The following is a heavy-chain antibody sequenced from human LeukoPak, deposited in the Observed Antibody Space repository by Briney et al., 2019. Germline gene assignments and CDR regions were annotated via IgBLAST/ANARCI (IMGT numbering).Heavy chain of an antibody. Sequence: GSSVKVSCKASGGTFSSYAISWVRQAPGQGLEWMGGIIPIFGTANYAQKFQGRVTITADESTSTAYMELSSLRSEDTAVYYCARESRVPAAIRVSRDPDPTADYYYYYGMDVWGQGTTVTVSS. CDR2: IIPIFGTA. D-gene: IGHD2-2*01. J-gene: IGHJ6*02. CDR3: ARESRVPAAIRVSRDPDPTADYYYYYGMDV. CDR1: GGTFSSYA. V-gene: IGHV1-69*01.